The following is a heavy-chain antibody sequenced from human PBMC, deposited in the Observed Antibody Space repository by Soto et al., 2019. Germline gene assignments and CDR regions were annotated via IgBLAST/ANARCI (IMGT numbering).Heavy chain of an antibody. CDR3: VKNSGWFNT. V-gene: IGHV3-23*01. CDR1: GFPFGTTD. D-gene: IGHD3-10*01. J-gene: IGHJ5*02. Sequence: QLLQSGGGLVQPGGSLTPSCAASGFPFGTTDMSWVRQAPGEGLEWVSTIDGSGGITFYADSVKGRFTISRDNSRNTVYLQMNSLRGDDTALYYCVKNSGWFNTWGQGALVTVSS. CDR2: IDGSGGIT.